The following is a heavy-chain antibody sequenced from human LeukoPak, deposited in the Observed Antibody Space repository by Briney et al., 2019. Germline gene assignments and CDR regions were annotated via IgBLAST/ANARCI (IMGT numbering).Heavy chain of an antibody. CDR2: ISSSSSTK. Sequence: GGSLRLSCAASGITFSSYTMNWVRQAPGKGLEWVSYISSSSSTKYYADSVKGRFTISRDNGKSSLYLQMNSLRAEDTAVYYCAATYSNLWYYYMDVWGKGTTVTVSS. CDR3: AATYSNLWYYYMDV. D-gene: IGHD4-11*01. V-gene: IGHV3-48*01. CDR1: GITFSSYT. J-gene: IGHJ6*03.